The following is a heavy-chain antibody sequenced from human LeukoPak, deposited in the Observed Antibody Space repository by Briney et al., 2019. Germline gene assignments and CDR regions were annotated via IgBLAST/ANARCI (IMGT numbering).Heavy chain of an antibody. D-gene: IGHD2-15*01. CDR1: GFTFSSPYW. J-gene: IGHJ3*02. V-gene: IGHV3-74*01. CDR3: ARDDSGPQAFDI. Sequence: PGGSLRLSCAASGFTFSSPYWMHWVRQAPGKGLVWVSHIKTDGSDTRYADSVKGRFTISIDNAKNTLHLQMNSLRTEDTAVYYCARDDSGPQAFDIWSQGTMVTVS. CDR2: IKTDGSDT.